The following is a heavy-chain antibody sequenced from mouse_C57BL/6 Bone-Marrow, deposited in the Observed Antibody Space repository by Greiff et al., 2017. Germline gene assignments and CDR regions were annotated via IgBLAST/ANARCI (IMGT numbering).Heavy chain of an antibody. CDR2: INPGSGGT. CDR3: AGGYGSRFAY. V-gene: IGHV1-54*01. J-gene: IGHJ3*01. D-gene: IGHD1-1*01. CDR1: GYAFTNYL. Sequence: VQLQQSGAELVRPGTSVKVSCKASGYAFTNYLIEWVKQRPGQGLEWIGVINPGSGGTNYNEKFKGKATLTADRSSSTAYMQLSSLTSEDSAVYFCAGGYGSRFAYWGQGTLVTVSA.